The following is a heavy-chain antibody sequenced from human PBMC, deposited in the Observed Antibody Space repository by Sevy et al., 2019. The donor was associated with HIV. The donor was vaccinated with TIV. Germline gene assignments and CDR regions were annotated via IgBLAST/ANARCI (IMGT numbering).Heavy chain of an antibody. V-gene: IGHV3-33*01. D-gene: IGHD1-26*01. CDR1: GFTFSDYG. J-gene: IGHJ6*02. CDR2: TSYDGTNK. CDR3: ARPGLNGRFRDYYYYGMAV. Sequence: GGSLRLSCAASGFTFSDYGMHWVRQAPGKGLEWVALTSYDGTNKYYADSVRGRFTISRDKSKNTLYLQMNSLRAEDTAVYYCARPGLNGRFRDYYYYGMAVWGQGTTVTVSS.